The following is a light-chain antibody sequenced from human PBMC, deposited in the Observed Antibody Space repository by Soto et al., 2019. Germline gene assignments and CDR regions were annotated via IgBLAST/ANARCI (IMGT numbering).Light chain of an antibody. CDR1: SGDVGNYNL. V-gene: IGLV2-23*02. J-gene: IGLJ1*01. Sequence: QSALTQPASVSGSPGQSITISCTGTSGDVGNYNLVSWYQQHPGKAPKLMIYEVNKWPSGVSNRFSGSKSGNTASLTISGLQAEDEADYYCCSYVGSSTSYVFGPGTKLTVL. CDR3: CSYVGSSTSYV. CDR2: EVN.